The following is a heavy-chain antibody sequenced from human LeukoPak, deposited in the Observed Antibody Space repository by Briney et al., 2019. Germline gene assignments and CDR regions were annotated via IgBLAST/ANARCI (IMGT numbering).Heavy chain of an antibody. D-gene: IGHD3-3*02. J-gene: IGHJ4*02. Sequence: GGSLRLSCAASGFTFSSYWMSWVRQAPGKGLEWVANIKQDGSEKYYVDSVKGRFTISRDNAKNSLYLQMNSLRAEDTAVYYCARDISPNPGVFDYWGQGTLVTVSS. CDR1: GFTFSSYW. CDR3: ARDISPNPGVFDY. V-gene: IGHV3-7*01. CDR2: IKQDGSEK.